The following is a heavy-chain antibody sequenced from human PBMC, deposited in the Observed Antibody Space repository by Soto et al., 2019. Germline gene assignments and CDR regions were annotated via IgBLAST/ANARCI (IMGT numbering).Heavy chain of an antibody. D-gene: IGHD2-2*01. J-gene: IGHJ5*02. CDR2: IYHSGRT. V-gene: IGHV4-30-2*01. Sequence: PSETLYIKCVFPGGCISIGDYAWSWIRQPPGKGLEWIGYIYHSGRTYYNPSLKSRVTISVDRSKNQFSLKLSSVTAADTAVYYCARVAAMGINWFEPWGQGTVVTLSS. CDR1: GGCISIGDYA. CDR3: ARVAAMGINWFEP.